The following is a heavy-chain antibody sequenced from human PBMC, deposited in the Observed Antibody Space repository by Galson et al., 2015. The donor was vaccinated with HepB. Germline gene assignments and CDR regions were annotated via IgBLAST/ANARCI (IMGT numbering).Heavy chain of an antibody. D-gene: IGHD1-26*01. Sequence: SVKVSCRASGGTFSSYAISWVRQAPGQGLEWMGRIIPILAIANYAQKFQGRVTITADKSTTTAYMELNSLRSEDTAVYYCAREGMGANAFNIWGRGTTVTVSS. CDR2: IIPILAIA. CDR1: GGTFSSYA. CDR3: AREGMGANAFNI. J-gene: IGHJ6*02. V-gene: IGHV1-69*04.